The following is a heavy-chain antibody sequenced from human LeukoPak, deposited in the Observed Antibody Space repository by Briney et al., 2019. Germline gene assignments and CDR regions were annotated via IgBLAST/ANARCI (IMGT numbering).Heavy chain of an antibody. V-gene: IGHV1-69*05. D-gene: IGHD3-22*01. CDR2: IIPIFGTA. CDR3: ARAGLYYDSSGYPLLGWFDP. J-gene: IGHJ5*02. CDR1: GGTFSSYA. Sequence: ASVKVSCKASGGTFSSYAISWLRQAPGQGLEWMGRIIPIFGTANYAQKFQGRVTITTDESTSTAYMELSSLRSEDTAVYYCARAGLYYDSSGYPLLGWFDPWGQGTLVTVSS.